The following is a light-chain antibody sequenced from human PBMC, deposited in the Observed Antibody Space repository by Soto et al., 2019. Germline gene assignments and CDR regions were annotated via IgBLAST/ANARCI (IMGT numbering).Light chain of an antibody. J-gene: IGLJ1*01. CDR1: SSDVGGYNY. Sequence: AMTQPASVSWSPGQSITISCTGTSSDVGGYNYVSWYQQHPGKAPKLMIYEVSNRPSGVSNRFSGSKSGNTASLTISGLQAEDEADYYCSSYTSSSILYVCGTGTKVNV. CDR3: SSYTSSSILYV. CDR2: EVS. V-gene: IGLV2-14*01.